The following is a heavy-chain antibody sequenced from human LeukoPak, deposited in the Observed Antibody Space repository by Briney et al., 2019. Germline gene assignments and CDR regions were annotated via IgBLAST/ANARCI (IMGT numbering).Heavy chain of an antibody. CDR3: ARETLTYYCSSTSCEAFDI. V-gene: IGHV3-21*01. CDR2: ISSSSSYI. D-gene: IGHD2-2*01. J-gene: IGHJ3*02. Sequence: GGSLRLSCAASGFTFSSYSMNWVRQAPGKGLEWVSSISSSSSYIYYADSVKGRFTISRDNAKNSLYLQMNSLRAEDTAVYYCARETLTYYCSSTSCEAFDIWGQGTMVTVSS. CDR1: GFTFSSYS.